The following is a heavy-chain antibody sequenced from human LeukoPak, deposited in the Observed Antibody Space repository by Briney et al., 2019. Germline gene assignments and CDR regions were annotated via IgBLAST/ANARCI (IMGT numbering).Heavy chain of an antibody. CDR2: INPNSGGT. V-gene: IGHV1-2*02. D-gene: IGHD5-18*01. J-gene: IGHJ6*03. CDR3: ARAAMVSNYYYYYYMDV. Sequence: ASVKVSCKASGYTFTGYYMHWVRQAPGQGLEWMGWINPNSGGTNYAQKFQGRVTMTRDTSISTAYMELSRLRSDDTAVYYCARAAMVSNYYYYYYMDVWGKGTTVTVSS. CDR1: GYTFTGYY.